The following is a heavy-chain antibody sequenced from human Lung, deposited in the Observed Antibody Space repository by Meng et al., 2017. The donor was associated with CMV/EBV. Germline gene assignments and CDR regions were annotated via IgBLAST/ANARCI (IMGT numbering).Heavy chain of an antibody. V-gene: IGHV1-2*02. D-gene: IGHD3-3*01. CDR2: IDPKSGDT. CDR3: AKEESGYYDALDI. CDR1: GYTFTGDY. Sequence: SVXVSXXASGYTFTGDYLHWVRQAPGQGLEWMASIDPKSGDTKFAQKFQGRVTMTRDTSISTLYMQLSTLRSDDTAVYYCAKEESGYYDALDIWGQGTGVTVSS. J-gene: IGHJ3*02.